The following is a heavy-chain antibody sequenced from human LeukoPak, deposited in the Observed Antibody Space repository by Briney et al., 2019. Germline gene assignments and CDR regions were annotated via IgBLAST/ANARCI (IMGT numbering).Heavy chain of an antibody. V-gene: IGHV4-34*01. CDR2: INHSGST. J-gene: IGHJ6*04. D-gene: IGHD1-26*01. CDR3: ARVAIGGRSTWMDV. CDR1: GGSFSDYY. Sequence: PSETLSLTCAVYGGSFSDYYWTWIRQPPAKGLEWVGPINHSGSTNYNPPLKSRHSISLDTTNNHISLKLSSVTAAETAVYYCARVAIGGRSTWMDVWGKGTTVTVSS.